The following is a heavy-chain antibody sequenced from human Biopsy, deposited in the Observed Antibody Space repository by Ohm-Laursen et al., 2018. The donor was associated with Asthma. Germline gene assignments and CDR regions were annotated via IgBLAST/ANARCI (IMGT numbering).Heavy chain of an antibody. CDR1: GFTLSSYA. Sequence: SLRLSCTASGFTLSSYAMHWVRQAPGKGLEWVAVISYDGSNKYYADSVKGRFTISGDNSKNTLYLQMNSLRAEDTAVYYCAREGIAVAHFDYWGQGTLVTVSS. J-gene: IGHJ4*02. CDR3: AREGIAVAHFDY. D-gene: IGHD6-19*01. CDR2: ISYDGSNK. V-gene: IGHV3-30-3*01.